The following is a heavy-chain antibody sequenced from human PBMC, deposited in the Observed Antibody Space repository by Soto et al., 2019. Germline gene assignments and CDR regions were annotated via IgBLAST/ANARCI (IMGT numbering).Heavy chain of an antibody. CDR3: AKTKIVVLTATPAFDY. CDR1: GFTFSSYG. Sequence: GGSLRLSCAASGFTFSSYGMHWVRQAPGKGLEWVAVISYDGSNKYYADSVKGRFTISRDNSKNTLYLQMNSLRAEDTAVYYCAKTKIVVLTATPAFDYWGQETLVTFSS. CDR2: ISYDGSNK. V-gene: IGHV3-30*18. J-gene: IGHJ4*02. D-gene: IGHD2-21*02.